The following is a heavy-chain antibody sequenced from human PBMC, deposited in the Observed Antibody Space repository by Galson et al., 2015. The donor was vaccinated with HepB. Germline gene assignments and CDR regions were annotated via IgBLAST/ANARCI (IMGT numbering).Heavy chain of an antibody. CDR1: GFTVSSNH. J-gene: IGHJ4*02. D-gene: IGHD6-13*01. Sequence: SLRLSCAASGFTVSSNHMSWVRQAPGKGLECVSVIYSSGNTDYADSVKGRFTISRDNSKNTLSLQMNSLRAEDTAVYYCARGYSNYWYSGLGYWGQGTLVTVSS. CDR2: IYSSGNT. CDR3: ARGYSNYWYSGLGY. V-gene: IGHV3-53*01.